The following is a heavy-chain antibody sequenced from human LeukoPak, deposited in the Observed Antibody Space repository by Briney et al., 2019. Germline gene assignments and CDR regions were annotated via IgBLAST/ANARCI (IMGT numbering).Heavy chain of an antibody. V-gene: IGHV4-39*07. D-gene: IGHD2-2*02. J-gene: IGHJ4*02. Sequence: SETLSLTCTVSGGSISSSSYYWGWIRQPPGKGLEWIGSIYYSGSTYYNPSLKSRVTISVDTSKNQFSLKLSSVTAADTAAYYCVSTLRGYCSSTSCYTAGHLDYWGQGTLVTVSS. CDR1: GGSISSSSYY. CDR2: IYYSGST. CDR3: VSTLRGYCSSTSCYTAGHLDY.